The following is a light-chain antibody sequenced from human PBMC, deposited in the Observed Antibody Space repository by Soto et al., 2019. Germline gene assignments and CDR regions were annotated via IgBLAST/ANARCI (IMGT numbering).Light chain of an antibody. Sequence: EIVMTQSPATLSVSPGERATLSCRASQGVSGNLAWYQQKLGQAPRLLIYGASTRATGVPARFSGSGSGTEFTVTISSLQSEDVAVYYCQQYNNWPPTFGQGTRLEIK. CDR3: QQYNNWPPT. J-gene: IGKJ5*01. CDR2: GAS. CDR1: QGVSGN. V-gene: IGKV3-15*01.